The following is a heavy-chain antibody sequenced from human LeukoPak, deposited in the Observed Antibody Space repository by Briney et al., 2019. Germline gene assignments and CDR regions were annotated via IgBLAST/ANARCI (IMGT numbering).Heavy chain of an antibody. CDR2: ISGDGGRT. V-gene: IGHV3-43*02. Sequence: GGSLRLSCAASGFTFSSYSMNWVRQAPGKGLEWVSLISGDGGRTYYADSVKGRFTISRDNSKNSLYLQMNSLRTEDTALYYCAKDLRTQKARTPLPGYWGQGTLVTVSS. J-gene: IGHJ4*02. CDR3: AKDLRTQKARTPLPGY. CDR1: GFTFSSYS. D-gene: IGHD1-1*01.